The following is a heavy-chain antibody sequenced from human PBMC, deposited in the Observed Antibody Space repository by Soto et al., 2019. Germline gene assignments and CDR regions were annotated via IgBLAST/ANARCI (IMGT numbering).Heavy chain of an antibody. V-gene: IGHV3-53*02. D-gene: IGHD2-15*01. CDR3: ARDSVAGGYYYYYGLDV. CDR1: GFTVSRNY. Sequence: EVQLVETGGGLIQPGGSLKLSCAASGFTVSRNYMSWVRQAPGKGLEWVSIFYTTGSTYYADFVKCRFTISRDNSKNTLYLEMNSLRAEDTAVYYCARDSVAGGYYYYYGLDVWGQGTTVTVSS. J-gene: IGHJ6*02. CDR2: FYTTGST.